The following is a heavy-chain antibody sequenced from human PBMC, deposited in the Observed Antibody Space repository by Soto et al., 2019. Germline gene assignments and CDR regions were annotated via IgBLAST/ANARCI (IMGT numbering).Heavy chain of an antibody. Sequence: PGESLKISCKGSGYSFTSYWISWVRQMPGKGLEWMGRIDPSDSYTNYSPSFQGHVTISADKSISTAYLQWSSLKASDTAMYYCARHQRSSSSSGYYYYGMDVWGQGTTVTVSS. D-gene: IGHD6-6*01. CDR2: IDPSDSYT. CDR1: GYSFTSYW. J-gene: IGHJ6*02. CDR3: ARHQRSSSSSGYYYYGMDV. V-gene: IGHV5-10-1*01.